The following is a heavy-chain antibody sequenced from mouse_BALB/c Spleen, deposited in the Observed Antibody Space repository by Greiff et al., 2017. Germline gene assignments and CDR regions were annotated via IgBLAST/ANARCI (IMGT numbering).Heavy chain of an antibody. D-gene: IGHD1-2*01. V-gene: IGHV6-6*02. CDR1: GFTFSNYW. Sequence: EVKLMESGGGLVQPGGSMNLSCVASGFTFSNYWMHWVRQSPEKGLEWVAEIRLKSNNYATHYAESVNGRVTISRDDSKSSVYLQMNNLRAEDTGIYYCTRFTTATFDYWGQGTTLTVSS. CDR2: IRLKSNNYAT. CDR3: TRFTTATFDY. J-gene: IGHJ2*01.